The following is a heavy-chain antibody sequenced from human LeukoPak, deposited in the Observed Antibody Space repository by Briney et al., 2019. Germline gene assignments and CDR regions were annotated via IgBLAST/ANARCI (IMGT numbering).Heavy chain of an antibody. CDR1: GASFNGSY. CDR2: INHRGST. J-gene: IGHJ4*02. V-gene: IGHV4-34*01. CDR3: ARTQSTVTTSDYFEY. D-gene: IGHD4-17*01. Sequence: SETLPLTCAAYGASFNGSYWSWIRQPPGKGLDWIGEINHRGSTKYNPSLKSRVTISSDTSKNQFSLKLSSVTAADTAVYYCARTQSTVTTSDYFEYWGQGTLVTVSS.